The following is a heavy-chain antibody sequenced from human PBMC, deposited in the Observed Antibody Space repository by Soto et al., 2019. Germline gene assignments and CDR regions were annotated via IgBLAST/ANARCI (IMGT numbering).Heavy chain of an antibody. CDR2: IIPIFGTA. J-gene: IGHJ6*02. D-gene: IGHD5-12*01. Sequence: SVKVSCKASGGTFSSYAISWVRQAPGQGLEWMGGIIPIFGTANYAQKFQGRVTITADESTSTAYMELSSLRSEDTAVYYCARGNYPVDIVATIYRKDSARYGMDVCGQGTTVTVSS. V-gene: IGHV1-69*13. CDR3: ARGNYPVDIVATIYRKDSARYGMDV. CDR1: GGTFSSYA.